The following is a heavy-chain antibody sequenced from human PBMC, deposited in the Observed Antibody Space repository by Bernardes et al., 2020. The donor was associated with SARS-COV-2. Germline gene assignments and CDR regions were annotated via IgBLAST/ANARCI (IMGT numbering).Heavy chain of an antibody. D-gene: IGHD6-19*01. CDR2: IYSGGST. J-gene: IGHJ4*02. V-gene: IGHV3-53*04. Sequence: GGSLRLSCAASGFTVSSNYMSWVRQAPGKGLEWVSVIYSGGSTYYADSVKGRFTISRHNSKNTLYLQMNSLRTEDTAVYYCSRVGAVAGVTGFDYWGQGTLVTVSS. CDR3: SRVGAVAGVTGFDY. CDR1: GFTVSSNY.